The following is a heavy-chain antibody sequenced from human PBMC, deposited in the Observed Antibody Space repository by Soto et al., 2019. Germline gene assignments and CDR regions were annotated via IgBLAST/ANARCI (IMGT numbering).Heavy chain of an antibody. CDR3: ARWLLESNDYYYGMDV. CDR2: IKQDGSEK. Sequence: GGSLRLSCAASGFTFSSYWMSWVRQAPGKGLEWVANIKQDGSEKYYVDSVKGRFTISRDNAKNSLYLQMNSLRAEDTAVYYCARWLLESNDYYYGMDVWGQGTTVTVSS. V-gene: IGHV3-7*05. J-gene: IGHJ6*02. D-gene: IGHD3-22*01. CDR1: GFTFSSYW.